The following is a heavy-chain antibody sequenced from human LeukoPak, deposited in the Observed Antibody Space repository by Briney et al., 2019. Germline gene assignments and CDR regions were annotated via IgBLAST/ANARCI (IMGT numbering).Heavy chain of an antibody. CDR2: IKQDGSDK. Sequence: GGSLRLPCAVSGFHFTTYWMTWVRQAPGKGLEWVANIKQDGSDKNYVDSVKGRFTISRDNAKNSLYLQMNSLRTEDTAVYYCAKRSNYYGSGSYCDYWGQGTLVTVSS. D-gene: IGHD3-10*01. V-gene: IGHV3-7*03. J-gene: IGHJ4*02. CDR3: AKRSNYYGSGSYCDY. CDR1: GFHFTTYW.